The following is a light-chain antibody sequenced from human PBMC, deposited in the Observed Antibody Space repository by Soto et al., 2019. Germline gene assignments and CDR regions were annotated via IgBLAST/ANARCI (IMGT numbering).Light chain of an antibody. CDR1: SSDVGAYIY. J-gene: IGLJ1*01. CDR2: EVN. Sequence: QPVLTQPASVSGSPGQSITISCGGTSSDVGAYIYVSWYQQFPGKAPKLILYEVNNRPSGVSNRFSGSKSGTTASLTISGLQPVDEADYYCSAYSDIDTKVFGTGTKVTVL. CDR3: SAYSDIDTKV. V-gene: IGLV2-14*03.